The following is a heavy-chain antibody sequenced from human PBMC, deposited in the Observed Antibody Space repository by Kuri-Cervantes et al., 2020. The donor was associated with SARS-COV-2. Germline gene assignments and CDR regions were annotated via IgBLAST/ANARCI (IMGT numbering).Heavy chain of an antibody. V-gene: IGHV4-4*07. CDR1: GGSMNSYY. CDR3: ARDMGGRQYYYYYMDV. Sequence: SETLSLTCIVSGGSMNSYYWSWIRQPAGKGLEWIGRIYASGSTNYNPSLKSRVTISVDTSKNQFSLKLSSVTAADTAVYYCARDMGGRQYYYYYMDVWGKGTTVTVSS. D-gene: IGHD1-26*01. J-gene: IGHJ6*03. CDR2: IYASGST.